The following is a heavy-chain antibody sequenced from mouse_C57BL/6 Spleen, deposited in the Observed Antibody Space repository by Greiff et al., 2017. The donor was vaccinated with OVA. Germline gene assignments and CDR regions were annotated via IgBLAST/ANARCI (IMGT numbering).Heavy chain of an antibody. J-gene: IGHJ3*01. D-gene: IGHD2-4*01. CDR3: ARSPYDYDEAY. Sequence: EVKLQQSGPELVKPGASVKISCKASGYTFTDYYMNWVKQSHGKSLEWIGDINPNNGGTSYNQKFKGKATLTVDKSSSTAYMELRSLTSEDSAVYYCARSPYDYDEAYWGQGTLVTVSA. V-gene: IGHV1-26*01. CDR2: INPNNGGT. CDR1: GYTFTDYY.